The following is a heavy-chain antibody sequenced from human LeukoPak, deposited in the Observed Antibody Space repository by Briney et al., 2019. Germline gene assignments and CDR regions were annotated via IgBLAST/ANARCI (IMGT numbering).Heavy chain of an antibody. V-gene: IGHV4-61*01. CDR3: ARDLYYYGSGSYRAFDI. J-gene: IGHJ3*02. D-gene: IGHD3-10*01. CDR1: GGSVSSGSYY. Sequence: SETLSLTCTVSGGSVSSGSYYWSWIRQPPGKGLEWIGYIYYSGSTNYNPSLKSRVTISVDTSKNQFSLKLSSVTAADTAVYYCARDLYYYGSGSYRAFDIWVQGTMVTVSS. CDR2: IYYSGST.